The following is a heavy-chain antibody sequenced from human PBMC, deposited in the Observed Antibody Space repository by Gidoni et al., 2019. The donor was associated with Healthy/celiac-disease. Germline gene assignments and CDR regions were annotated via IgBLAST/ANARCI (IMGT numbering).Heavy chain of an antibody. CDR3: ARGRLHLDY. CDR2: ITSGSTI. V-gene: IGHV3-11*01. D-gene: IGHD5-12*01. CDR1: GFTFRDHD. J-gene: IGHJ4*02. Sequence: QGQLVESGGCLVKPRGSLRPSCAASGFTFRDHDMSWIRQAPGKGLEWVSYITSGSTIHNADSVKGRFTISRDNAKNSLYLQMNSLRAEDTAVYYCARGRLHLDYWGQGTLVTVSS.